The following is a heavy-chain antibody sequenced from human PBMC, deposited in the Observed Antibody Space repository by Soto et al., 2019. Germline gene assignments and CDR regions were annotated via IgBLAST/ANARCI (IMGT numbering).Heavy chain of an antibody. CDR2: IYYSGST. J-gene: IGHJ4*02. D-gene: IGHD3-22*01. CDR3: ARHGCDSRIHYLYYFDN. Sequence: QVQLQESGPGLVKPSETLSLTCTVSGGSISSYYWSWIRQPPGKGLEWIGYIYYSGSTNYNPSLKSRVTISVDTSKNQFSLKLSSVTAADTAVYYCARHGCDSRIHYLYYFDNWGQGTLVTVSS. V-gene: IGHV4-59*08. CDR1: GGSISSYY.